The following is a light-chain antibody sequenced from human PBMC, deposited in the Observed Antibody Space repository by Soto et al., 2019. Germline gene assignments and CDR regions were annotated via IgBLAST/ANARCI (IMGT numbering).Light chain of an antibody. CDR1: QSVSSN. V-gene: IGKV3-15*01. Sequence: IVLTQSPATLSSFPGDRVTLSCRASQSVSSNLAWYQQKPGQAPRLLIYGASTRATGIPARFSGSGSGTEFTLTISSLQSEDFAVYYCQQYNNWPPITFGQGTRLEIK. CDR2: GAS. J-gene: IGKJ5*01. CDR3: QQYNNWPPIT.